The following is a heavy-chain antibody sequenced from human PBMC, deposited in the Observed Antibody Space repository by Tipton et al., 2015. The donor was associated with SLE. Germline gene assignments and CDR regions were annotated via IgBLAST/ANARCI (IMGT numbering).Heavy chain of an antibody. CDR2: ISSSGSTI. CDR1: GFTFSSYE. CDR3: AKDLTGTTGYFDY. Sequence: SLRLSCAAPGFTFSSYEMNWVRQAPGKGLEWVSYISSSGSTIYYADSVRGRFTISRDDSKNTLYLQMNSLRAEDTAVYYCAKDLTGTTGYFDYWGQGTLVTVSS. V-gene: IGHV3-48*03. D-gene: IGHD1-20*01. J-gene: IGHJ4*02.